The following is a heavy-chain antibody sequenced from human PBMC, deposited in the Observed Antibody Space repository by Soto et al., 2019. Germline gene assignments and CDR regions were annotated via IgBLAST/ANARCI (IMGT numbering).Heavy chain of an antibody. D-gene: IGHD4-17*01. Sequence: PGGSLRLSCAGSGLTFRNDWLSWVRQAPGKGLEWVANINRDGSERYYVDSVRGRFTISRDNVENSLYLQLNSLRPEDTAVYYCAVYGYGVSAAAYRGQGTLGTVSS. CDR3: AVYGYGVSAAAY. J-gene: IGHJ4*02. CDR1: GLTFRNDW. V-gene: IGHV3-7*03. CDR2: INRDGSER.